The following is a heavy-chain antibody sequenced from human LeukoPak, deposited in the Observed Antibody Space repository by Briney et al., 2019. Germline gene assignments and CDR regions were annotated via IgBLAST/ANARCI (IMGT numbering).Heavy chain of an antibody. Sequence: GSLRLSCAAAGFTLSNAWMSWVRQAPGKGLEWVGRIKSKTDGGTTDYAAPVKGRFTISRDDSKNTLYLQMNSLKTEDTAVSYCTTHYGSGSYCFDYWGQGTLVTVSS. CDR2: IKSKTDGGTT. J-gene: IGHJ4*02. D-gene: IGHD3-10*01. CDR3: TTHYGSGSYCFDY. V-gene: IGHV3-15*01. CDR1: GFTLSNAW.